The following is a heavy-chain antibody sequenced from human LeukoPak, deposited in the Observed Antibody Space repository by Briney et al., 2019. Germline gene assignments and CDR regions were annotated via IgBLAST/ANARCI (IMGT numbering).Heavy chain of an antibody. CDR1: GFTFSSYG. CDR2: ISGSCGST. CDR3: AKVIDGYYFDY. V-gene: IGHV3-23*01. J-gene: IGHJ4*02. Sequence: GGSLRLSCAASGFTFSSYGMSWVRQAPGKGLEWVSAISGSCGSTYYADSVKGRFTISRDNSKNTLYLQMNSLRAEDTAVYYCAKVIDGYYFDYWGQGTLVTVSS.